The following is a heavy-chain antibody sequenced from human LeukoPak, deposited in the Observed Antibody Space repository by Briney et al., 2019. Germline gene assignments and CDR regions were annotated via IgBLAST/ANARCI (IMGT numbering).Heavy chain of an antibody. CDR1: GGSISSGGYY. CDR3: ASGITMVRGVIITTGRGAAFDI. CDR2: IYYSGST. J-gene: IGHJ3*02. D-gene: IGHD3-10*01. Sequence: SQTLSLTCTVSGGSISSGGYYWSWIRQPPGKGLEWIGYIYYSGSTYYNPSLKSRVTISVDTSKNQFSLKLSSVTAADTAVYYCASGITMVRGVIITTGRGAAFDIWGQGTMVTVSS. V-gene: IGHV4-31*03.